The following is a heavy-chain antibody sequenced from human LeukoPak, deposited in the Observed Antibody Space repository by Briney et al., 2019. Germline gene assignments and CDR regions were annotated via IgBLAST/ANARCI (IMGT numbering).Heavy chain of an antibody. Sequence: GGSLRPSCAASGFTFSSNAMSWVRPPPGKGMGWDSAIRSSGGSTSYADSVKGRFTISKDNSKNTLYLHMNSLRAEDTALYYSAKAGSSSPPPYYMDVWSKGTTVTVSS. CDR2: IRSSGGST. D-gene: IGHD6-6*01. J-gene: IGHJ6*03. V-gene: IGHV3-23*01. CDR1: GFTFSSNA. CDR3: AKAGSSSPPPYYMDV.